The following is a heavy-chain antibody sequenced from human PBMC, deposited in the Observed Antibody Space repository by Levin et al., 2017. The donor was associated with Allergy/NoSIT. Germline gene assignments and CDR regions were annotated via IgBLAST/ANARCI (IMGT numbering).Heavy chain of an antibody. CDR3: ARGGAYLPLF. D-gene: IGHD3-16*01. CDR1: GFTFSSYW. Sequence: PGGSLRLSCAASGFTFSSYWMSWVRQAPGKGLEYLATLKHDGSEAKYVDSVKGRFTVSRDNSKNSLYLQMHSLRAEDTAVYYCARGGAYLPLFWGQGTLVTVSS. V-gene: IGHV3-7*01. CDR2: LKHDGSEA. J-gene: IGHJ4*02.